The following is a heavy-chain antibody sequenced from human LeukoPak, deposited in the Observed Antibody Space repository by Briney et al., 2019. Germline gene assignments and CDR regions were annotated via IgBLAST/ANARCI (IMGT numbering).Heavy chain of an antibody. Sequence: EASVKVSCKASGYTFTGHYMHWVRQAPGQGLEWMGWINPNSGGTNYAQKFQGRVTMTRDTSISTAYMELSRLRSDDTAVYYCAREGSGWYFPAGVYPDYWGQGTLVTVSS. V-gene: IGHV1-2*02. CDR3: AREGSGWYFPAGVYPDY. D-gene: IGHD6-19*01. CDR2: INPNSGGT. CDR1: GYTFTGHY. J-gene: IGHJ4*02.